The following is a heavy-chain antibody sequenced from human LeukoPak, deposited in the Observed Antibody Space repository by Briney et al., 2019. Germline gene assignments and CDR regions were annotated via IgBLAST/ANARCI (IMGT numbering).Heavy chain of an antibody. Sequence: ASVKVSCKASGYTFTSYAMNWVRQAPGQGLEWMGWINTNTGNPTYAQGFTGRFVFSLDTSVSTAYLQISSLKAEDTAVYYCAWGTYYYDSSGYSSFDYWGQGTLVTVSS. J-gene: IGHJ4*02. D-gene: IGHD3-22*01. CDR3: AWGTYYYDSSGYSSFDY. V-gene: IGHV7-4-1*02. CDR2: INTNTGNP. CDR1: GYTFTSYA.